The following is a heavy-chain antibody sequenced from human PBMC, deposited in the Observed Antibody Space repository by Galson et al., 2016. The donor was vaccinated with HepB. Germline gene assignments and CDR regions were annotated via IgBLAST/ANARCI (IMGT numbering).Heavy chain of an antibody. D-gene: IGHD6-6*01. J-gene: IGHJ6*02. V-gene: IGHV6-1*01. Sequence: CAISGDSVSSSAAAWNWIRQSPSRGLEWLGRTYYRSKWYLEYAVSVKSRITISPDTSKSQLSLQLNSVTPEDTAVYYCVRLIATPVYGLDVWGQGTTVTVSS. CDR2: TYYRSKWYL. CDR1: GDSVSSSAAA. CDR3: VRLIATPVYGLDV.